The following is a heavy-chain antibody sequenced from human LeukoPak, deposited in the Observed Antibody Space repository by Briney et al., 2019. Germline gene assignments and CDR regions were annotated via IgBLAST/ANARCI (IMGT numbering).Heavy chain of an antibody. D-gene: IGHD3-10*01. J-gene: IGHJ4*02. CDR2: INWKGGST. V-gene: IGHV3-20*04. CDR3: ARDGTWFGELFTLFDY. CDR1: GFTFDDYV. Sequence: GGALRLSCAASGFTFDDYVMSWVRQAPGKGLEGFSGINWKGGSTGYADSVKGRFSISRDNAKNSLYLQMNSLRAEDTALYYCARDGTWFGELFTLFDYWGQGTLVTVSS.